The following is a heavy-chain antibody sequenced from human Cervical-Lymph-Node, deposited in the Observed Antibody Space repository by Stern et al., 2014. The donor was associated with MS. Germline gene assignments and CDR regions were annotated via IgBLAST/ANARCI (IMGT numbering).Heavy chain of an antibody. CDR1: GFTFSSYD. J-gene: IGHJ6*02. V-gene: IGHV3-13*01. CDR3: ARDRNGMDV. Sequence: VQLGQSGGGLVQPGGSLRLSCAASGFTFSSYDMHWVRQATGKGLEWVSAIGIAGDTHYPGSVKGRFTISRENAKNSLYLQMNSLRVGDTAVYYCARDRNGMDVWGQGTTVTVSS. CDR2: IGIAGDT.